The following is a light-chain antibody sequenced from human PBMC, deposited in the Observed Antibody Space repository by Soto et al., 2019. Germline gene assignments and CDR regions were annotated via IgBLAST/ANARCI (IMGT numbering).Light chain of an antibody. J-gene: IGKJ4*01. V-gene: IGKV3-20*01. Sequence: EIVLTQSPGTLSLSPGERATLSCRASQSVSSSYLAWYQQKPGQAPRLLIYGASSRATGIPDRFSGSGFGIVFTLTISRLDPEDFSVYYLQQYVSSPLTVGGGTKVDIK. CDR3: QQYVSSPLT. CDR2: GAS. CDR1: QSVSSSY.